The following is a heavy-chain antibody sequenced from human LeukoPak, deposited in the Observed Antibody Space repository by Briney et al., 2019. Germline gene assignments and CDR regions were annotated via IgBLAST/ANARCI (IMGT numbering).Heavy chain of an antibody. D-gene: IGHD3-22*01. Sequence: KSGESLKFSCKGSGYSFTSYWIGWVRQMPGKGLEWIGIIYPGDSDTRYSPSFQGQVTISADKSVSTAYLQWSSLKASDTAMYYCARPGNMYYYDSSGYYHDAFDIWGQGTLVTVSS. J-gene: IGHJ3*02. CDR2: IYPGDSDT. CDR3: ARPGNMYYYDSSGYYHDAFDI. CDR1: GYSFTSYW. V-gene: IGHV5-51*01.